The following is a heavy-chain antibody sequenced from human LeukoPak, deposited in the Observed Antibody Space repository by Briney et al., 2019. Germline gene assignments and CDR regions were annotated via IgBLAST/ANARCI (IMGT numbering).Heavy chain of an antibody. CDR2: IIPIFGTA. D-gene: IGHD3-22*01. CDR1: GGTFSSYA. J-gene: IGHJ4*02. Sequence: SVKVSCKASGGTFSSYAISWVRQAPGQGLEWMGGIIPIFGTANYAQKFQGRVTITADKSTSTAYMELSSLRSEDTAVYYCARDGSGYYDSSGNLFDYWGQGTLVTVSS. V-gene: IGHV1-69*06. CDR3: ARDGSGYYDSSGNLFDY.